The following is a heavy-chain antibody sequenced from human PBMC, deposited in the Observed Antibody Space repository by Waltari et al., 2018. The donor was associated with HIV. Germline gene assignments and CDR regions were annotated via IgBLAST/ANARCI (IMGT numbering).Heavy chain of an antibody. J-gene: IGHJ4*02. CDR2: IKQDGSEK. V-gene: IGHV3-7*01. CDR3: ARDLYSSGWGYFDY. CDR1: GFPFSSYW. D-gene: IGHD6-19*01. Sequence: EVQLVESGGGLVQPGGSLRLSCEASGFPFSSYWMSWVRQAPGKGLEWVANIKQDGSEKYYVDSVKGRFTISRDNAKNSLYLQMNSLRAEDTAVYYCARDLYSSGWGYFDYWGQGTLVTVSS.